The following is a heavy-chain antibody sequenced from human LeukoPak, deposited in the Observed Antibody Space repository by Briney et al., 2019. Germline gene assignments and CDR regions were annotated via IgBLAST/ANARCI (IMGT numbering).Heavy chain of an antibody. CDR1: GYTFTGYY. CDR2: INPNSGGT. CDR3: ARDWTYYGSGSYGY. J-gene: IGHJ4*02. V-gene: IGHV1-2*02. D-gene: IGHD3-10*01. Sequence: AASVKVSCKASGYTFTGYYMHWVRQAPGQGLEWMGWINPNSGGTNYAQKFQGRVTMTRDTSISTAYMELSRLRSDDTAVYYCARDWTYYGSGSYGYWGQGTLVTVSS.